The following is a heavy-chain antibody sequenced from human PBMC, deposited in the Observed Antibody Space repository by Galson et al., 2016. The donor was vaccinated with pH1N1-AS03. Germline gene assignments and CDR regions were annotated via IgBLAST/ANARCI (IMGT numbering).Heavy chain of an antibody. CDR2: INPSDGNT. CDR3: ARVSAGLTGYYYATDV. Sequence: SVKVSCKASGYTFTSYYIHWVRQAPGQGREWMGIINPSDGNTNYAQRFQGRVTMTRDTSTSTVYMELSSLRSDDTAVYYCARVSAGLTGYYYATDVWGQGTTVTVSS. V-gene: IGHV1-46*01. J-gene: IGHJ6*02. CDR1: GYTFTSYY. D-gene: IGHD4/OR15-4a*01.